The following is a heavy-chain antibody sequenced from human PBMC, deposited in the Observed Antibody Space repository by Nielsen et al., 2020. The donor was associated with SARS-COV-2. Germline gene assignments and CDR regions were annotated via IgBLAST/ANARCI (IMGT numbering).Heavy chain of an antibody. V-gene: IGHV3-11*05. CDR1: GFTFSDYY. CDR3: ARDPSPEGSNYDYVWGSYRETPY. CDR2: ISRSSRYT. D-gene: IGHD3-16*02. J-gene: IGHJ4*02. Sequence: GESLKISCAASGFTFSDYYMSWIRQAPGKGLEWVSYISRSSRYTNYADSVKGRFTISRDNAKNSLYLQMNSLRAEDTAVYYCARDPSPEGSNYDYVWGSYRETPYWGQGTLVTVSS.